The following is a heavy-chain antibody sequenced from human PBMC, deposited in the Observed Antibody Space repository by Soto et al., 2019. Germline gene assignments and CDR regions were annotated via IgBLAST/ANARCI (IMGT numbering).Heavy chain of an antibody. CDR2: IIPILGIA. V-gene: IGHV1-69*04. CDR3: ERDSPPSSY. CDR1: GYTFTSYY. J-gene: IGHJ4*02. D-gene: IGHD6-6*01. Sequence: SVKVSCKASGYTFTSYYMHLVRQAPGQGLEWMGRIIPILGIANYAQKFQGRVTITADKSTSTAYMELSSLRSEDTAVYYCERDSPPSSYWGQGTLVTVSS.